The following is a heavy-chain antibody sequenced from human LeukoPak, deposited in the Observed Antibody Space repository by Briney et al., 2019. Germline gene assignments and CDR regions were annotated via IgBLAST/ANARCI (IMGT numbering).Heavy chain of an antibody. J-gene: IGHJ4*02. CDR2: IYSGGST. D-gene: IGHD1-26*01. CDR1: GFTFSNAW. V-gene: IGHV3-66*01. Sequence: PGGSLRLSCAACGFTFSNAWMSWVRQAPGKGLEWVSVIYSGGSTYYADSVKGQFTISRDNSKNTLYLQMNSLRAEDTAVYYCARVWGSWELPAYFDYWGQGTLVTVSS. CDR3: ARVWGSWELPAYFDY.